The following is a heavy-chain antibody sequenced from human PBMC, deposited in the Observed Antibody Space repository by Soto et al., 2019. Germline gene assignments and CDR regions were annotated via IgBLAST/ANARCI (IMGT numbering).Heavy chain of an antibody. V-gene: IGHV1-69*04. CDR2: IIPILGIA. CDR1: EGTFSSYT. J-gene: IGHJ6*03. D-gene: IGHD4-17*01. Sequence: SVKVSCKASEGTFSSYTISWVRQAPGQGLEWMGRIIPILGIANYAQKFQGRVTITADKSTSTAYMELSSLRSEDTAVYYCARERKATVTTWDYYYMDVWGKGTTVTVSS. CDR3: ARERKATVTTWDYYYMDV.